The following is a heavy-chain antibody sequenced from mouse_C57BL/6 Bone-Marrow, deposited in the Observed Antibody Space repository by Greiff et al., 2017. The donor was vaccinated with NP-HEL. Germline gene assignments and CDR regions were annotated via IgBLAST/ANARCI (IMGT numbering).Heavy chain of an antibody. V-gene: IGHV8-12*01. CDR2: IYWGDDK. CDR1: GFSLSTSGMG. CDR3: DRIYDGYLYAVDY. J-gene: IGHJ4*01. Sequence: QVTLKVSGPGILQSSQTLSLTCSFSGFSLSTSGMGVSWIRQPSGKGLEWLAHIYWGDDKRYNPSLERRLTISKDTSRNQVLLKITSADTADTGTYYCDRIYDGYLYAVDYGGRGTAATVTA. D-gene: IGHD2-3*01.